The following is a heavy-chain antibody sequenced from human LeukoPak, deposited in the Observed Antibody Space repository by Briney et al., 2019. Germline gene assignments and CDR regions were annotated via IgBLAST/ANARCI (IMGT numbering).Heavy chain of an antibody. CDR3: VRDRDFYVFDL. V-gene: IGHV3-7*01. CDR1: GSTFTNYW. J-gene: IGHJ4*02. Sequence: PGGSLRLSCAASGSTFTNYWMTWVRQAPGKGLEWVANIMKDGGDKQYVDSVSGRFTISRDNGKNSVYLQMNGLRAEDTAVYYCVRDRDFYVFDLWGQGTLVTVSS. D-gene: IGHD3-10*02. CDR2: IMKDGGDK.